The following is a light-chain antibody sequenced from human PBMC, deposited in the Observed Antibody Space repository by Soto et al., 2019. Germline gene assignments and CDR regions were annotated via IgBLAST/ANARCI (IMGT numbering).Light chain of an antibody. J-gene: IGLJ3*02. CDR3: SSYKTVRTLV. V-gene: IGLV2-14*01. Sequence: QSALTQPASVSGSPGQSITISCTGTSSDLGDYNSVSWYQHHPGKAPKLMIYDVSHRPSGVSNRFSGSKSGKTASLTISGLQTEDEADYYCSSYKTVRTLVFGEGTKVTVL. CDR1: SSDLGDYNS. CDR2: DVS.